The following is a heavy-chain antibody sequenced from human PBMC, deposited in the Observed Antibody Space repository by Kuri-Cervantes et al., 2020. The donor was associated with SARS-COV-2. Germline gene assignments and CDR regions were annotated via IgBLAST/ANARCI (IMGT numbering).Heavy chain of an antibody. CDR2: INHSGST. CDR1: GGSISSTSYY. Sequence: SETLSLTCTVSGGSISSTSYYWDWIRQPPGKGLEWIGEINHSGSTNYNPSLKSRVTISVDTSKNQFSLKLSSVTAADTAVYYCARAWGYWGQGTLVTVSS. V-gene: IGHV4-39*07. CDR3: ARAWGY. D-gene: IGHD3-16*01. J-gene: IGHJ4*02.